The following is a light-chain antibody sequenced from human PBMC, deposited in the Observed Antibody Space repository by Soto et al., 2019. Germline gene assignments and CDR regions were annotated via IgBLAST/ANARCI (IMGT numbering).Light chain of an antibody. V-gene: IGLV2-18*01. CDR1: SGDIGSYNR. CDR2: EVT. CDR3: SLYTTISKYV. J-gene: IGLJ1*01. Sequence: QSVLTQPPSVSGSPGQSVTISCTGTSGDIGSYNRVSWYQQPPGTAPKLIIYEVTNRPSGVPDLFSGSKSGTTASLTISGLHDEDEAYYYCSLYTTISKYVFGTGTKVTVL.